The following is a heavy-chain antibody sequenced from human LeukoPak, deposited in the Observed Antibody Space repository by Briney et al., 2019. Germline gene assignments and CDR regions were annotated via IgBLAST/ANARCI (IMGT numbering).Heavy chain of an antibody. CDR2: IFYTGNT. CDR1: GGSISSGSYY. CDR3: ARAVRGVTTYNYYDMDV. D-gene: IGHD3-10*01. Sequence: SETLSLTCSVSGGSISSGSYYWGWIRQPPGTGLEYIGRIFYTGNTNYNPSLESRVTISVDTSKNQYSLKLSSVTAADTAVYYCARAVRGVTTYNYYDMDVWGQGTTVTVSS. V-gene: IGHV4-39*02. J-gene: IGHJ6*02.